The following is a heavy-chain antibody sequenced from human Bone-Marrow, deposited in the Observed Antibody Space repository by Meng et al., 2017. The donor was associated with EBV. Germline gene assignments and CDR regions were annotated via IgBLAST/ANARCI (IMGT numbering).Heavy chain of an antibody. V-gene: IGHV1-69*01. CDR3: ARDSDILTGPGGY. J-gene: IGHJ4*02. Sequence: QVELVQAGAGVKEPGSSVKVSCKASGGTFSSDAISWVRQAPGQGLEWMGGIIPIFGTANYAQKFQGRVTITADESTSTAYMELSSLRSEDTAVYYCARDSDILTGPGGYWGQGTLVTVSS. CDR2: IIPIFGTA. D-gene: IGHD3-9*01. CDR1: GGTFSSDA.